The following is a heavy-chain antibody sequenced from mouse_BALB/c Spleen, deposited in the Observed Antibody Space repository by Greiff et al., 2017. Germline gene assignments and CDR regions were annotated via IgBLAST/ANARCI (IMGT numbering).Heavy chain of an antibody. CDR2: ISYSGST. CDR1: GYSITSDYA. CDR3: ASPGGYGYDSYAMDY. D-gene: IGHD2-2*01. Sequence: EVKLVESGPGLVKPSQSLSLTCTVTGYSITSDYAWNWIRQFPGNKLEWMGYISYSGSTSYNPSLKSRISITRDTSKNQFFLQLNSVTTEDTATYYCASPGGYGYDSYAMDYWGQGTSVTVSS. J-gene: IGHJ4*01. V-gene: IGHV3-2*02.